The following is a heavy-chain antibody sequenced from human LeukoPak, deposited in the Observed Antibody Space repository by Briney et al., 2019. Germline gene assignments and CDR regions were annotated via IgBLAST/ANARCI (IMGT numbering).Heavy chain of an antibody. CDR3: ARDLSYCTITSCSYYYSGMDV. CDR2: ISSSGGTK. Sequence: GGSLRLSCSASGFTFSSYEMNWVRQAPGKRLEWVSYISSSGGTKYYADSVKGRFTISRDNSKNSLYLQMNSLRAEDTAVYYCARDLSYCTITSCSYYYSGMDVWGRGTTVTVS. CDR1: GFTFSSYE. J-gene: IGHJ6*02. D-gene: IGHD2-2*01. V-gene: IGHV3-48*03.